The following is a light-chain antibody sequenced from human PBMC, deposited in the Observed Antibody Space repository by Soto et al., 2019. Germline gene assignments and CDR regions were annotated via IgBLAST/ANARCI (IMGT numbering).Light chain of an antibody. J-gene: IGLJ3*02. CDR2: EVR. V-gene: IGLV2-14*01. Sequence: QSALTQPASVSGSPGQSITISCTGTSSDVGGYNSVCWHQQHPGKAPKLMIYEVRNRPSGVSDRFSASKSGNTASLTISGLQADDEADYYCSSFTSSNTWVFGGGTKLTDL. CDR1: SSDVGGYNS. CDR3: SSFTSSNTWV.